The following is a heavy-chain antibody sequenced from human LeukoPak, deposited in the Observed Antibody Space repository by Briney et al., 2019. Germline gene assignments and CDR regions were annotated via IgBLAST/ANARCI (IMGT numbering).Heavy chain of an antibody. J-gene: IGHJ4*02. Sequence: PGGSLRLSCAASGFTFSSYSMNWVRQAPGKGLEWVSSISSSSSYIYYADSVKGRLTISRDNAKNSLYLQMNSLRAEDTAVYYCARSYRYNWNDVGYWGQGTLVTVSS. CDR2: ISSSSSYI. D-gene: IGHD1-1*01. CDR1: GFTFSSYS. V-gene: IGHV3-21*01. CDR3: ARSYRYNWNDVGY.